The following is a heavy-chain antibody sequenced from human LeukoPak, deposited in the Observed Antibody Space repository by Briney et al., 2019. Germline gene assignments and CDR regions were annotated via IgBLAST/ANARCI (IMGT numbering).Heavy chain of an antibody. J-gene: IGHJ3*02. CDR2: IKQDGSEK. CDR3: ARDRTWDDYGDYANAFDI. Sequence: PGGSLRLSCAASGFTFSSYWMSWVRQAPGKGLEWVANIKQDGSEKYYVDSVKGRFTISRDSAKNSLYLQMNSLRAEGTAVYYCARDRTWDDYGDYANAFDIWGQGTMVAVSS. D-gene: IGHD4-17*01. CDR1: GFTFSSYW. V-gene: IGHV3-7*04.